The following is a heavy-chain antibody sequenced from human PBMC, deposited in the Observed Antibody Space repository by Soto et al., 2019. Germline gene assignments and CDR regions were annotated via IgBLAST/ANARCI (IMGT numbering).Heavy chain of an antibody. CDR1: GGSISSYY. Sequence: SETLSLTCTVSGGSISSYYWSWIRQPPGKGLEWIGYIYYSGSTNYNPSLKSRVTISVDTSKNQFSLKLSSVTAADTAVYYCARGDCSGGSCSLDYWGQGTLVTVSS. V-gene: IGHV4-59*01. CDR2: IYYSGST. D-gene: IGHD2-15*01. J-gene: IGHJ4*02. CDR3: ARGDCSGGSCSLDY.